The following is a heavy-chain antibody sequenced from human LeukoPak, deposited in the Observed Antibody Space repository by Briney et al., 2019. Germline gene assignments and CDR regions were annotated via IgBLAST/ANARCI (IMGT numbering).Heavy chain of an antibody. Sequence: PSETLSLTCTVSGGSISSSSYYWGWIRQPPGKGLEWIGSIYYSGSTYYNPSLKSRVTISVDTSKNQFSLKLSSVTAADTAVYYCARHAPNHYVWGSYRYPQTPFDYWGQGTLVTVSS. CDR2: IYYSGST. CDR3: ARHAPNHYVWGSYRYPQTPFDY. D-gene: IGHD3-16*02. V-gene: IGHV4-39*01. CDR1: GGSISSSSYY. J-gene: IGHJ4*02.